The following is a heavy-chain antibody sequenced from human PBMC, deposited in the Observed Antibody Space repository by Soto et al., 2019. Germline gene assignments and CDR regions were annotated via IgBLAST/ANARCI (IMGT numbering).Heavy chain of an antibody. J-gene: IGHJ4*02. CDR3: ARGVAMIVVVEGDAPDKYYLDS. D-gene: IGHD3-22*01. CDR2: IYHSGST. CDR1: GYSISSGYY. Sequence: PSETLSLTCAVSGYSISSGYYWGWIRQPPGKGLEWIGSIYHSGSTYYNPSLKSRVTISVDTSKNQFSLKLSSVTAADTAVYYCARGVAMIVVVEGDAPDKYYLDSWGQGTLVTV. V-gene: IGHV4-38-2*01.